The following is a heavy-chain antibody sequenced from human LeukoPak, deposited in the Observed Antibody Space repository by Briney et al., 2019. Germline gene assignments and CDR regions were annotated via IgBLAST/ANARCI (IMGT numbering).Heavy chain of an antibody. CDR2: IYYSGST. Sequence: PSETLSLTCTVSGGSISSSSYYWGWIRQPPGKGLEWIGSIYYSGSTYYNPSLKSRVTISVDTSKNQFSLKLSSVTAADTAVYYGATMAPEAYFDYWGQGTLVTVSS. CDR3: ATMAPEAYFDY. CDR1: GGSISSSSYY. J-gene: IGHJ4*02. V-gene: IGHV4-39*07. D-gene: IGHD2-2*01.